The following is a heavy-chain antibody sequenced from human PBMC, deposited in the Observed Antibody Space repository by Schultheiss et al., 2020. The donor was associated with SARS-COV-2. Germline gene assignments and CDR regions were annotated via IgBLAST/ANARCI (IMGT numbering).Heavy chain of an antibody. V-gene: IGHV5-10-1*01. J-gene: IGHJ2*01. D-gene: IGHD2-21*02. CDR1: GYSFTNYW. CDR3: AREITGGDLYWYFDL. Sequence: GESLKISCTGSGYSFTNYWIGWVRQMPGKGLEWMGRIDPSDSYTDYSPSFQGHVTISADKSISTAYLQWNSLKASDTAMYYCAREITGGDLYWYFDLWGRGTLVTVSS. CDR2: IDPSDSYT.